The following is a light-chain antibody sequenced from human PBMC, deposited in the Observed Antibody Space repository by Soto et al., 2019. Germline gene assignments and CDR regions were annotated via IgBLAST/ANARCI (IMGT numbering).Light chain of an antibody. J-gene: IGLJ1*01. CDR3: SSYAGSNNYV. V-gene: IGLV2-8*01. Sequence: QSVLTQPPSASGSPGPSVTISCTGTSSDVGGYNYISWYQQHAGKAPKLMIYEVSKRPSGVPDRFSGSKSGNAASLSVSGLQAEDEADYYCSSYAGSNNYVFGTGTKVTVL. CDR2: EVS. CDR1: SSDVGGYNY.